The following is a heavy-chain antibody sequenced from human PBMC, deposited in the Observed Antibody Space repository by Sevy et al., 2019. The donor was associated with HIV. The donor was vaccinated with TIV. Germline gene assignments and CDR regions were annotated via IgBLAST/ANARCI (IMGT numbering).Heavy chain of an antibody. J-gene: IGHJ5*02. Sequence: SETLSLTCAVSGYSISSGYYWGWIRQPPGKGLEWIGSIYHSGSTYYNPSLKSRVTISVDTSKNQFSLKLSSVTAADTAVYYCASEKQSLDWFDPWGQGTLVTVSS. D-gene: IGHD4-4*01. V-gene: IGHV4-38-2*01. CDR2: IYHSGST. CDR3: ASEKQSLDWFDP. CDR1: GYSISSGYY.